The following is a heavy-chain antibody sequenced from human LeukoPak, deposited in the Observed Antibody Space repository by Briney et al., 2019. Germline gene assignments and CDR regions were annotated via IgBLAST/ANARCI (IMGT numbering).Heavy chain of an antibody. D-gene: IGHD3-22*01. CDR2: ISYDGSNK. CDR3: ARVDRKWLSPGAFDI. V-gene: IGHV3-30*04. Sequence: GGPLRPSCAASGFTFSSYAMHWVRQAPGKGLEWVAVISYDGSNKYYADSVKGRFTISRDNSKNTLYLQMNSLRAEDTAVYYCARVDRKWLSPGAFDIWGQGTMVTVSS. J-gene: IGHJ3*02. CDR1: GFTFSSYA.